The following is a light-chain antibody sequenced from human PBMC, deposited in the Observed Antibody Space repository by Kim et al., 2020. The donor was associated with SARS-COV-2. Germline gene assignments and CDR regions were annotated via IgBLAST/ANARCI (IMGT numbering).Light chain of an antibody. CDR2: GNN. CDR3: GTWDSSLSVVV. Sequence: GQKGTYSCSGSDSNMGNNYVSWDQELPGTAPKLLVYGNNKRPSGIPDRCSGSKSGTSATLGITGLQTGDEADYYCGTWDSSLSVVVFGGGTQLTVL. V-gene: IGLV1-51*01. J-gene: IGLJ2*01. CDR1: DSNMGNNY.